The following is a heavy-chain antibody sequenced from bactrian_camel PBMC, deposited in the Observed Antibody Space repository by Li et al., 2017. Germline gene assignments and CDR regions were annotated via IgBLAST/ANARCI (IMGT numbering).Heavy chain of an antibody. D-gene: IGHD5*01. CDR2: IDNDGRT. V-gene: IGHV3S57*01. CDR1: GRTFCSYD. Sequence: QLVESGGGSVQTGGSLRLSCSASGRTFCSYDMKWYRQAPGKEREIVSSIDNDGRTVYLDSVKGRFNISRDNAKTTVYLQMNSLRPEDTAMYYCAASLGKAYCHAAFFLSRQRPNFGYMGQGTQVTVS. J-gene: IGHJ4*01.